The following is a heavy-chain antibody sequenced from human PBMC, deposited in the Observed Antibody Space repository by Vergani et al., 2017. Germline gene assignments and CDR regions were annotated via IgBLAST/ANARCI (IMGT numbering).Heavy chain of an antibody. J-gene: IGHJ6*03. CDR2: IDHTGRP. CDR3: ARVNTETNGHLYCGCYMEV. CDR1: GGSFTSYH. Sequence: QVQLQQWGGGLLKPSETLSLTCVVNGGSFTSYHWTWIRQSPGEGLEWVGDIDHTGRPDYNSSLKSRLTRSVDKSRNQFPLTLNSVTATYTAIYFCARVNTETNGHLYCGCYMEVWGQGTAVTVS. D-gene: IGHD4-11*01. V-gene: IGHV4-34*01.